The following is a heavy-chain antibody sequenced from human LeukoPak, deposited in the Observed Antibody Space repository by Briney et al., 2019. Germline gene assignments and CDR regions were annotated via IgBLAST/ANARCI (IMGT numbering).Heavy chain of an antibody. CDR3: ARLLDSSGYDLDY. V-gene: IGHV3-30*03. Sequence: GGSLRLSCAASGFTFSSYGMHWVRQAPGKGLEWVAVISYDGSNKYYADSVKGRFTISRDNSKNTLYLQMNSLRAEDTAVYYCARLLDSSGYDLDYWGQGTLVTVSS. D-gene: IGHD3-22*01. CDR2: ISYDGSNK. CDR1: GFTFSSYG. J-gene: IGHJ4*02.